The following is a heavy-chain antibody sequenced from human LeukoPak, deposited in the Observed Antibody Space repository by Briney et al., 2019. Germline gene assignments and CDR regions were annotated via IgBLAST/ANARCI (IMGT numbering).Heavy chain of an antibody. CDR3: ARASTLYGDYPDY. D-gene: IGHD4-17*01. V-gene: IGHV4-30-4*08. J-gene: IGHJ4*02. Sequence: SQTLSLTXTVSGGSISSGDYYWSCIRQPPGKGLEWIGYIYYSGSTYYNPSLKSRVTISVDTSKNQFSLKLSSVTAADTAVYYCARASTLYGDYPDYWGQGTLVTVSS. CDR1: GGSISSGDYY. CDR2: IYYSGST.